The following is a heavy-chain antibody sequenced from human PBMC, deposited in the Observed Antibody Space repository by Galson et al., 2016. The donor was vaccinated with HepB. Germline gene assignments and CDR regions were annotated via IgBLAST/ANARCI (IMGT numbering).Heavy chain of an antibody. D-gene: IGHD1-7*01. CDR3: AAGTTPHYYYYMDV. Sequence: SVKVSCKASGGTFSSYAISWVRQAPGQGLEWMGGIIPIFATTNYAQKFQDRVTITADESTSTAYMKLGSLRSEDTAVYYCAAGTTPHYYYYMDVWGKGTTVIVSS. V-gene: IGHV1-69*13. CDR2: IIPIFATT. J-gene: IGHJ6*03. CDR1: GGTFSSYA.